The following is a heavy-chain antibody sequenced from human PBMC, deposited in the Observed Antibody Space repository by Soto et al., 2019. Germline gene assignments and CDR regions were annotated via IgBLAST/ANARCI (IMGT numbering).Heavy chain of an antibody. D-gene: IGHD2-15*01. V-gene: IGHV1-2*04. CDR2: INPNSGGT. Sequence: ASVKVSCKASGYTFTGYYMHWVRQAPGQGLEWMGWINPNSGGTNYAQKFQGWVTMTRDTSISTVYMELSRLRSDDTAVYYCARVLSRGGSGFAFDIWGQGTMVTVSS. CDR1: GYTFTGYY. CDR3: ARVLSRGGSGFAFDI. J-gene: IGHJ3*02.